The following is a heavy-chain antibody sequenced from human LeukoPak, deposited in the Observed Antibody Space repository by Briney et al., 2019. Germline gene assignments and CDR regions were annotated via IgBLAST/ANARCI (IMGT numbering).Heavy chain of an antibody. D-gene: IGHD2-15*01. CDR3: ARETPYSSYGMDV. CDR1: GFTFSDYY. J-gene: IGHJ6*02. Sequence: GGSLRLSCAASGFTFSDYYMSCIRQAPGKGLEWVSYISSSGSTIYYADSVKGRFTISRDNAKNSLYLQMNSLRAEDTAVYYCARETPYSSYGMDVWGQGTTVTVSS. V-gene: IGHV3-11*01. CDR2: ISSSGSTI.